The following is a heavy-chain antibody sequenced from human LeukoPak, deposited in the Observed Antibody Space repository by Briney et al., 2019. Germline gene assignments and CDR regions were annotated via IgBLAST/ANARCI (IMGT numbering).Heavy chain of an antibody. CDR3: ARVAIPYDISPYYDGYMDV. V-gene: IGHV4-59*01. Sequence: SETLSLTCAVSGGSISGYFWSWIRQSPDRGLEWIGYIYYSGSTNYNPSLQSRVTISVDSSKNQFSLKITSVTAADTAVYYCARVAIPYDISPYYDGYMDVWGKGTTVTVSS. D-gene: IGHD3-22*01. CDR1: GGSISGYF. CDR2: IYYSGST. J-gene: IGHJ6*03.